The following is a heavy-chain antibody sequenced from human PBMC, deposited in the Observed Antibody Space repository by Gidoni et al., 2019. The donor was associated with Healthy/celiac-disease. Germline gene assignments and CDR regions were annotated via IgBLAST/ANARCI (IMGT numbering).Heavy chain of an antibody. J-gene: IGHJ5*02. CDR1: GFTFSSYA. V-gene: IGHV3-23*01. D-gene: IGHD6-19*01. CDR2: ISGRCGST. CDR3: AKDMGIAVAGTDWFDP. Sequence: EVQLLESGGGLVQPGGSLRLSCAASGFTFSSYAMSWFRQAPGKGLEWVSAISGRCGSTYYADSVKGRFTISRDNSKNTLYLQMNSLRAEDTAVYYCAKDMGIAVAGTDWFDPWGQGTLVTVSS.